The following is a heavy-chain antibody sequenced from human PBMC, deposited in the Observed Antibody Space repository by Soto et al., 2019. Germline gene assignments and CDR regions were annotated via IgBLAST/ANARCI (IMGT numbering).Heavy chain of an antibody. CDR3: ARASSIAALTDAFDI. V-gene: IGHV4-31*03. J-gene: IGHJ3*02. CDR1: GGSISSGGYY. D-gene: IGHD6-6*01. Sequence: SETLSLTCTVSGGSISSGGYYWSWIRQHPGKGLEWIGYIYYSGSTYYNPSLKSRVTISVDTSKNQFSLKLSSVTAADTAVYYCARASSIAALTDAFDIWGQGTMVTVSS. CDR2: IYYSGST.